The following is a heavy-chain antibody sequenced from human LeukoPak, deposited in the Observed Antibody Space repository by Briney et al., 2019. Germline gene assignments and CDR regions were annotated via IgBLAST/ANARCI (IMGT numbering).Heavy chain of an antibody. CDR3: VRDNDSIFDY. V-gene: IGHV3-74*01. D-gene: IGHD2/OR15-2a*01. CDR2: INSDGSST. CDR1: GFTFSSYW. Sequence: GSLRLSFAASGFTFSSYWMHWVRQAPGKGLVWVSRINSDGSSTRYADSVKGRFTISGDNAKNTLYLQMNSLRAEDTAVYYCVRDNDSIFDYWGQGTLVTVSS. J-gene: IGHJ4*02.